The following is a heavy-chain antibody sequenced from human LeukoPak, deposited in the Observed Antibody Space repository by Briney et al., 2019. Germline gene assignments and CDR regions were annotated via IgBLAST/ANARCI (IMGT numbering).Heavy chain of an antibody. Sequence: PSQTLSLTYTVSGGSISSGGYYWSWIRQHPGKGLEWIGYIYYSGSTYYNPSLKSRVTMSVDTSKNQFSLKLSSVTAADTAVYYCARGQDYDFWSGGNYYGMDVWGQGTTVTVSS. V-gene: IGHV4-31*03. D-gene: IGHD3-3*01. CDR2: IYYSGST. CDR1: GGSISSGGYY. CDR3: ARGQDYDFWSGGNYYGMDV. J-gene: IGHJ6*02.